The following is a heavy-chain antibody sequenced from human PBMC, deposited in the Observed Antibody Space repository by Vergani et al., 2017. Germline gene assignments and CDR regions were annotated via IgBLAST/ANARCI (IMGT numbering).Heavy chain of an antibody. D-gene: IGHD1-26*01. V-gene: IGHV7-4-1*01. CDR2: INPTTGNP. CDR3: ARAKRGRLAVGATCP. Sequence: QEQLVQSGSELKKPGASVKVSCKASGYSFNNYAIHWVRQAPGQGLEWMGWINPTTGNPTYARAFTGRFVFSLDTSISTAYLQIGSLKAEDTAVYFCARAKRGRLAVGATCPRGQGNLRHGSS. CDR1: GYSFNNYA. J-gene: IGHJ4*01.